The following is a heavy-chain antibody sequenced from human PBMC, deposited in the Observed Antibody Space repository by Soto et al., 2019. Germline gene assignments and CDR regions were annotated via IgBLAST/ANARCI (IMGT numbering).Heavy chain of an antibody. CDR3: ARWDSSGWQGVYYGMDV. Sequence: SQTLSLTCAISGDSVSSNSAAWNWIRQSPSRGLEWLGRTYYRSKWYNDYAVSVKSRITINPDTSKNQFSLQLNSVTPEDTAVYYCARWDSSGWQGVYYGMDVWSQGTTVTVSS. V-gene: IGHV6-1*01. CDR1: GDSVSSNSAA. J-gene: IGHJ6*02. D-gene: IGHD6-19*01. CDR2: TYYRSKWYN.